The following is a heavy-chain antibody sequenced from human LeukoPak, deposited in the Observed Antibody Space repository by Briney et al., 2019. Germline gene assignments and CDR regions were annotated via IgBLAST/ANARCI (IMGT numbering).Heavy chain of an antibody. D-gene: IGHD3-22*01. CDR3: ARVRGYYDSSGYDY. J-gene: IGHJ4*02. Sequence: SGTLSLTCTVSGASISSYYWSWIRQPPGKGLEWIGYIYYSGSTNYDPALKSRVTISEDTSKNQISLKLSSVTAADTAVYYCARVRGYYDSSGYDYWGQGTLVTVSS. CDR1: GASISSYY. V-gene: IGHV4-59*01. CDR2: IYYSGST.